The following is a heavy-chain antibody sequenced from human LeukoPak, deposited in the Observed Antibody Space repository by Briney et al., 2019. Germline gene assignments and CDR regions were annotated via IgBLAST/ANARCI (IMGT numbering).Heavy chain of an antibody. Sequence: SETLSLTCAVYGGSFSGYYWSWIRQPPGKGLEWIGEINHSGSTNCNPSLKSRVTISVDTSKNQFSLKLSSVTAADTAVYYCARYDYYYYYGMDVWGKGTTVTVSS. J-gene: IGHJ6*04. V-gene: IGHV4-34*01. CDR1: GGSFSGYY. CDR2: INHSGST. CDR3: ARYDYYYYYGMDV. D-gene: IGHD5-12*01.